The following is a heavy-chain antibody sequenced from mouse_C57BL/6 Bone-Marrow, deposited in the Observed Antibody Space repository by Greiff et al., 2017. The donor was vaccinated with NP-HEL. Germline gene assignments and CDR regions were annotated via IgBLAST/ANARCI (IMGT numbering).Heavy chain of an antibody. CDR2: IYPGSGNT. CDR1: GYTFTDYY. Sequence: VQLQESGAELVRPGASVKLSCKASGYTFTDYYINWVKQRPGQGLEWIARIYPGSGNTYYNEKFKGKATLTAEKSSSTAYMQLSSLTSEDSAVYFCARGRSYWGQGTTLTVSS. V-gene: IGHV1-76*01. CDR3: ARGRSY. J-gene: IGHJ2*01.